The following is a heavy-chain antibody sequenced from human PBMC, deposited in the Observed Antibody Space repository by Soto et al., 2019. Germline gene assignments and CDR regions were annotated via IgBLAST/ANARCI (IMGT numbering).Heavy chain of an antibody. CDR1: GYTFTSYA. Sequence: ASVKVSCKASGYTFTSYAMHWVRQAPGQRLEWMGWINAGNANRKYSQKFQGRVTITRDTSASTAYMELSSLRSEDTAVYYCARGANWVVIWGQGTWVTVSS. D-gene: IGHD7-27*01. CDR2: INAGNANR. J-gene: IGHJ3*02. CDR3: ARGANWVVI. V-gene: IGHV1-3*01.